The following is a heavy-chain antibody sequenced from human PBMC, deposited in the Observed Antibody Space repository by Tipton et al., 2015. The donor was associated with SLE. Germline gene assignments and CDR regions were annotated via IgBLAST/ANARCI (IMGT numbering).Heavy chain of an antibody. CDR2: ISSSGGTI. CDR1: GFTFSDYY. CDR3: ARDPGGYCTGAVCYYFDY. Sequence: AVSGFTFSDYYMNWIRQAPGKGLEWVAYISSSGGTIYYADSVKGRFTISRDNAKSSLYLQMNSLRAEDTAVYYCARDPGGYCTGAVCYYFDYWGQGTLVTVSS. V-gene: IGHV3-11*01. D-gene: IGHD2-8*02. J-gene: IGHJ4*02.